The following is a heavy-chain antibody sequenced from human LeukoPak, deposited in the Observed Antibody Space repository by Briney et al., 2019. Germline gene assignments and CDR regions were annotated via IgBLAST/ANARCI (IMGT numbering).Heavy chain of an antibody. J-gene: IGHJ4*02. CDR1: GFTFNTYA. D-gene: IGHD1-26*01. CDR2: ISSDSATI. V-gene: IGHV3-23*01. Sequence: GGSLRLSCAASGFTFNTYAMDWVRQAPGKGLEWVSAISSDSATIYYADSVKGRFTISRDNSKNTIYLQMNSLRAEDTAIYYCARDEEPGKRYFDYWGQGTLVTVSS. CDR3: ARDEEPGKRYFDY.